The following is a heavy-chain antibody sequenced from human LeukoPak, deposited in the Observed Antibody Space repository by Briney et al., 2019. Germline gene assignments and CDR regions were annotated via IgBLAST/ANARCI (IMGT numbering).Heavy chain of an antibody. CDR1: GYTFTNYD. D-gene: IGHD2-8*01. J-gene: IGHJ5*02. CDR2: MNPNSGNT. CDR3: ARGLYCSNGVCYIYNWFDP. V-gene: IGHV1-8*01. Sequence: ASVKVSCKASGYTFTNYDINWVRQATGQGLEWMGWMNPNSGNTGYAQKFQGRVTMNRNTSIGTAYMELSSLRSEDTAVYYCARGLYCSNGVCYIYNWFDPWGQGTLVIVSS.